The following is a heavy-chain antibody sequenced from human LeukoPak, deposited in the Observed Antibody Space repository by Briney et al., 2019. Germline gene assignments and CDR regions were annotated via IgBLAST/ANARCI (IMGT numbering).Heavy chain of an antibody. D-gene: IGHD3-22*01. CDR1: GGSISSGSHY. CDR3: ARGSFYYDSSGYFVFDY. J-gene: IGHJ4*02. Sequence: SQTLSLTCTVSGGSISSGSHYWSWIRQPAGKGLEWIGRIYTTGSTNYNPSLNIRVTMSVDTSKNQFSLNLTSVTAADTAVYYCARGSFYYDSSGYFVFDYWGQGTLVTVSS. V-gene: IGHV4-61*02. CDR2: IYTTGST.